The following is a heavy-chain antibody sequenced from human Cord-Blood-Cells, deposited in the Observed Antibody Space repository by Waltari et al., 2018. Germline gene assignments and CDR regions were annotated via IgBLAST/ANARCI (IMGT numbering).Heavy chain of an antibody. CDR3: ATGDLWAFDY. CDR2: ISAYNCNT. V-gene: IGHV1-18*01. J-gene: IGHJ4*02. Sequence: QVQLVQSGAEVKKPGSSVKVSCKASGGTFSSYAISWVRQAPGQGLEWMGWISAYNCNTNYAQKLQGRVTMTTDTSTSTAYMELRSLGSDDTAVYYCATGDLWAFDYWGQGTLVTVSS. D-gene: IGHD7-27*01. CDR1: GGTFSSYA.